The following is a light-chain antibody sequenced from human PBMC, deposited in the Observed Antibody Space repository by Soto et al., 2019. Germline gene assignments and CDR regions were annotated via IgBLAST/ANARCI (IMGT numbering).Light chain of an antibody. J-gene: IGLJ1*01. CDR3: GADHGSGSNVVYV. V-gene: IGLV9-49*01. Sequence: QSVLTQPPSASASLGASVTLNCTLSSGYSNYKVDWYQQRPGKGPRFVMRVGTGGIVGSKGDGIPDRFSVLGSGLNRYLTIKNIQEEDESDYHCGADHGSGSNVVYVFGTGTKVTVL. CDR1: SGYSNYK. CDR2: VGTGGIVG.